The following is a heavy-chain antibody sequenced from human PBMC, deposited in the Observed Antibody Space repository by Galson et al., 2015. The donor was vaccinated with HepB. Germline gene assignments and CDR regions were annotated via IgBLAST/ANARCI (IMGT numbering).Heavy chain of an antibody. D-gene: IGHD3-3*01. CDR1: GGTFSSYA. J-gene: IGHJ5*02. Sequence: SVKASCKASGGTFSSYAISWVRQAPGQGLEWMGGIIPIFGTANYAQKFQGRVTITADESTSTAYMELSSLRSEDTAVYYCARSRVFGVVIAYNWFDPWGQGTLVTVSS. CDR2: IIPIFGTA. V-gene: IGHV1-69*13. CDR3: ARSRVFGVVIAYNWFDP.